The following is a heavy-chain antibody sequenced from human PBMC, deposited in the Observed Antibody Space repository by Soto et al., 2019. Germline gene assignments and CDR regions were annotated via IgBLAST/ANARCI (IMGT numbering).Heavy chain of an antibody. V-gene: IGHV1-18*01. Sequence: ASVKVSCKASGYTFTSYGISWVRQAPGQGLERMGWISAYNGNTNYAQKLQGRVTMTTDTSTSTAYMELRSLRSDDTAVYYCARDSDYGGNSDAFDIWGQGTMVTVSS. CDR3: ARDSDYGGNSDAFDI. D-gene: IGHD4-17*01. J-gene: IGHJ3*02. CDR1: GYTFTSYG. CDR2: ISAYNGNT.